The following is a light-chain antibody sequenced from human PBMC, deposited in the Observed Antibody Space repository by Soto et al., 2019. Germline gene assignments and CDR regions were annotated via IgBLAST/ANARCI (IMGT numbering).Light chain of an antibody. CDR2: KDS. CDR1: ALPKQY. J-gene: IGLJ3*02. Sequence: SYELPQPPSVSVSPGQTARSTCSGDALPKQYAYWYQQKPGQAPVLVIYKDSERPSGIPERFSGSSSGTTVTLTISGVQAEDEADYYCQSADSSGTYGVFGGGTKLTVL. CDR3: QSADSSGTYGV. V-gene: IGLV3-25*03.